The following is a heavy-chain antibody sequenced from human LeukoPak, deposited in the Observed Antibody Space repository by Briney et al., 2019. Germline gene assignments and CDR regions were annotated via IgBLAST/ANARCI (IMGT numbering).Heavy chain of an antibody. D-gene: IGHD3-3*01. V-gene: IGHV3-30*18. Sequence: GSLILSCAASGFTFRSYGMHWVRQAPGKGLEWVAVISYDGSNKFYADSVKGRFTISRDNSKNTVYLQMNSLRDEDTAVYYCAKSAVTSSLILEDSWGQGTLVTVSS. CDR3: AKSAVTSSLILEDS. J-gene: IGHJ4*02. CDR2: ISYDGSNK. CDR1: GFTFRSYG.